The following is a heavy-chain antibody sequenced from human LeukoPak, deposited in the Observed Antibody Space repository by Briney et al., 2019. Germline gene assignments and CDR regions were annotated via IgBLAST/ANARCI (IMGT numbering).Heavy chain of an antibody. D-gene: IGHD3-22*01. CDR3: ARDRGDSSGYYHQYYFDY. CDR1: GGSISSYY. J-gene: IGHJ4*02. CDR2: IYYSGST. Sequence: SETLSLTCTVSGGSISSYYWGWIRQPPGKGLEWIGSIYYSGSTYYNPSLKSRVTISVDTSKNQFSLKLSSVTAADTAVYYCARDRGDSSGYYHQYYFDYWGQGTLVTVSS. V-gene: IGHV4-39*07.